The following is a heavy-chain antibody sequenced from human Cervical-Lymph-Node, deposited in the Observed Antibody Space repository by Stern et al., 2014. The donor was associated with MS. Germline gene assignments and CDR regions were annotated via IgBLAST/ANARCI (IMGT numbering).Heavy chain of an antibody. CDR3: LRQSWGVPFDV. J-gene: IGHJ3*01. CDR2: LYYSGTA. V-gene: IGHV4-31*03. CDR1: GDSITSRGFY. Sequence: QVQLVQSGPGPVKPSQTLSLTCNVSGDSITSRGFYWNWIRQHPKEGLEWIGYLYYSGTAYYNLSLQSRVTISVDTPKNQFSLKLNSLTAADTAVYYCLRQSWGVPFDVWGQGTLVTVSS. D-gene: IGHD3-10*01.